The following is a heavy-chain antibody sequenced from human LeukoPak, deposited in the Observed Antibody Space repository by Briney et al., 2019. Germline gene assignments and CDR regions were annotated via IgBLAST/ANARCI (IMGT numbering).Heavy chain of an antibody. V-gene: IGHV1-69*13. D-gene: IGHD2-21*02. CDR2: IIPIFGTA. CDR3: ARDGGLAYCGGDCYDLGYYYYYYMDV. CDR1: GGTFSSYA. Sequence: SVKVSCKASGGTFSSYAISWVRQAPGQGLEWMGGIIPIFGTANYAQKFQGRVTITADESTSTAYMELSSLRSEDTAVYYCARDGGLAYCGGDCYDLGYYYYYYMDVWGKGTTVTISS. J-gene: IGHJ6*03.